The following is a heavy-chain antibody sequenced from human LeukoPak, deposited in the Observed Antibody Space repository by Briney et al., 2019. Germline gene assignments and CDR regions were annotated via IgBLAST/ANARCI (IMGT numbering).Heavy chain of an antibody. D-gene: IGHD1/OR15-1a*01. CDR1: GFTVDTYW. J-gene: IGHJ3*01. CDR2: IKEDGTRK. Sequence: PGGSLRLSCVASGFTVDTYWMSWVRQAPGKGLDWVAHIKEDGTRKYYVDSVRGRFTISRDNSENTLYLQMNSLRTEDTAVYYCARENSADAFDFWGRGTMVIVSS. V-gene: IGHV3-7*01. CDR3: ARENSADAFDF.